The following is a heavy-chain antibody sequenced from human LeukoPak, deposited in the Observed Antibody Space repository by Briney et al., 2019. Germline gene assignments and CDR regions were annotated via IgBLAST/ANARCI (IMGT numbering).Heavy chain of an antibody. CDR2: INSDGSST. V-gene: IGHV3-74*01. J-gene: IGHJ4*02. CDR3: ARDLIC. Sequence: PGGSLRLSCAASGFTFSSYWMHWVRQSPGKGLVWVSGINSDGSSTSYADSVKGRFTISRDNPKNTLYLQMNSLRAEDTAVYFCARDLICWGQGTLVTVSS. CDR1: GFTFSSYW.